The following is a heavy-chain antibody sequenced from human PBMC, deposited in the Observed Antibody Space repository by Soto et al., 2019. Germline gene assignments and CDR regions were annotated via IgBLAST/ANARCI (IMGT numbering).Heavy chain of an antibody. Sequence: QVHLVESGGGVVQPGRSLRLSCAASGFTFSSYGMHWVRQAPGKGLEWVAVISYDGSNKYYADSVKGRFTISRDNSKNTLYLQMNSLRAEDTAVYYCAKDHSGSQDYWGQGTLVTVSS. V-gene: IGHV3-30*18. J-gene: IGHJ4*02. CDR3: AKDHSGSQDY. D-gene: IGHD1-26*01. CDR2: ISYDGSNK. CDR1: GFTFSSYG.